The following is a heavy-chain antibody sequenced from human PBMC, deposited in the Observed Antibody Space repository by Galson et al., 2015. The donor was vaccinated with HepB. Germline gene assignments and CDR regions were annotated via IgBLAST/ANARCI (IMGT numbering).Heavy chain of an antibody. Sequence: SVKVSCKASGGTFSSYAISWVRQAPGQGLEWMGGIIPIFGTANYAQKFQGRVTITADESTSTAYMELSSLRSEDTAMYYCARGVVASPEDIGYYYYGMDVWGQGTTVTVSS. CDR1: GGTFSSYA. V-gene: IGHV1-69*13. J-gene: IGHJ6*02. CDR2: IIPIFGTA. CDR3: ARGVVASPEDIGYYYYGMDV. D-gene: IGHD2-15*01.